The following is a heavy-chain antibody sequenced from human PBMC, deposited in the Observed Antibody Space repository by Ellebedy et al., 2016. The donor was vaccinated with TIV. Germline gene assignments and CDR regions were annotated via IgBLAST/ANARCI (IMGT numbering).Heavy chain of an antibody. CDR2: IPYDGSNK. V-gene: IGHV3-30*03. Sequence: GESLKISCAASGFTFSSYSMNWVRQAPGKGLEWVAVIPYDGSNKYYADSVKGRFTISRDNSKNTLYLQMNSLRAEDTAVYYCARDSRVLTDYYYYGMDVWGQGTTVTVSS. CDR3: ARDSRVLTDYYYYGMDV. J-gene: IGHJ6*02. D-gene: IGHD2-15*01. CDR1: GFTFSSYS.